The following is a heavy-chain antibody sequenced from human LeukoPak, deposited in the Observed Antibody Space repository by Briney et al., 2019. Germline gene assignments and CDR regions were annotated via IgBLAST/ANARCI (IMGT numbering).Heavy chain of an antibody. CDR2: ISYDGSNK. Sequence: GGSLRLSCAASGYTFSSYAMHWVRQAPGKGLEWVAVISYDGSNKYYADSVKGRFTISRDNSKNTLYLQMNSLRAEDTAVYYCARGHDYGNYWGQGTLVTVSS. CDR1: GYTFSSYA. J-gene: IGHJ4*02. CDR3: ARGHDYGNY. D-gene: IGHD4-17*01. V-gene: IGHV3-30-3*01.